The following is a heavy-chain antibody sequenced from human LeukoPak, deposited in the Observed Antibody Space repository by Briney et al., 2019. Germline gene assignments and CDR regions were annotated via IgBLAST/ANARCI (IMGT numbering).Heavy chain of an antibody. CDR2: ISGSGDST. Sequence: QAGGPLRLSCAVPGFTFSSYPMTWVRKAPGKGLEWASPISGSGDSTYYADSVKGRFTISRDNSKNTLYLQMTSLRAEDTAVYYCANSDVPSYNTGPAWYWGQGALVTVSS. J-gene: IGHJ4*02. V-gene: IGHV3-23*01. CDR3: ANSDVPSYNTGPAWY. CDR1: GFTFSSYP. D-gene: IGHD6-19*01.